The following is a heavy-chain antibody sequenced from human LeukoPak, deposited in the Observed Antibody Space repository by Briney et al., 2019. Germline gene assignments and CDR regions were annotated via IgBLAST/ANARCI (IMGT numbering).Heavy chain of an antibody. CDR3: ARVEGATPPFDY. V-gene: IGHV1-18*01. D-gene: IGHD1-26*01. CDR2: ISAYNGNT. CDR1: SYTFTSYG. J-gene: IGHJ4*02. Sequence: ASVKVSCKASSYTFTSYGISGVRQAPGQGLEWMGCISAYNGNTNYAQKLQGRVTMTTDTSTSTAYMELRSLRSDDTAVYYCARVEGATPPFDYWGQGTLVTVSS.